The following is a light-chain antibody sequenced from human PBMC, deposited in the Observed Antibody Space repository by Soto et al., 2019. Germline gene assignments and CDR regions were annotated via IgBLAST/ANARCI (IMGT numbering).Light chain of an antibody. CDR2: LNSDGSH. CDR3: QTWGTGIRV. V-gene: IGLV4-69*01. J-gene: IGLJ3*02. CDR1: SGHSSYA. Sequence: QSVLTQSPSASASLGASVKLTCTLSSGHSSYAIAWHQQQPEKGPRYLMKLNSDGSHLKGDGIPDRFSGSSSGAERYLTISRLQSEDETDYYCQTWGTGIRVFGGGTKLTVL.